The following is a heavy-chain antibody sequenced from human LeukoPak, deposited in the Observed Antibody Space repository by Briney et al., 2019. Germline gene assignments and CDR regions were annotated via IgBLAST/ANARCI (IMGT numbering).Heavy chain of an antibody. D-gene: IGHD3-22*01. J-gene: IGHJ4*02. CDR1: GFTFDDYA. CDR2: ISWNSGSI. Sequence: GGSLRLSCAASGFTFDDYAMHWVRQAPGKGLEWVSGISWNSGSIGYADSVKGRFTISRDNAKNSLYLRMNSLRAEDTALYYCAKDRAAWGGYYDSSGRYFDYWGQGTLVTVSS. CDR3: AKDRAAWGGYYDSSGRYFDY. V-gene: IGHV3-9*01.